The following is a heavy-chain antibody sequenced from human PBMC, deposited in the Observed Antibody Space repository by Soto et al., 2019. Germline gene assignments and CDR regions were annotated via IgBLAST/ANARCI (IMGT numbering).Heavy chain of an antibody. J-gene: IGHJ5*02. CDR1: GGSISSGDYY. D-gene: IGHD6-6*01. V-gene: IGHV4-30-4*01. CDR2: IYYSGST. Sequence: QVQLQESGPGLVKPSQTLSLTCTVSGGSISSGDYYWSWIRQPPGKGLEWIGYIYYSGSTYYNPSLKSRVTISVDPSKNQFSPKLSSVTAADTAVYYCARERPDGARLDPGGQGTLVTVSS. CDR3: ARERPDGARLDP.